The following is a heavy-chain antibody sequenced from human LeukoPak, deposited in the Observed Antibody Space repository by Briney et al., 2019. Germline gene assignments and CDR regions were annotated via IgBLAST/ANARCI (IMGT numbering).Heavy chain of an antibody. CDR1: GFTFSSYW. CDR3: ARDATPTQLWFRGSFDY. Sequence: GGSLRLSCAASGFTFSSYWMNWVRQAPGKGLVWVSRIASDGSSTTYADSVKGRFSISRDNARNSLYLQMNSLRAEDTAMYYCARDATPTQLWFRGSFDYWGLGALVTVAS. D-gene: IGHD5-18*01. J-gene: IGHJ4*02. V-gene: IGHV3-74*01. CDR2: IASDGSST.